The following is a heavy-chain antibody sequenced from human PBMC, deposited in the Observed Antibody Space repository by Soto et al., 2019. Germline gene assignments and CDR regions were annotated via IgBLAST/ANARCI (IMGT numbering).Heavy chain of an antibody. CDR1: GGTFSSYA. Sequence: SVKVSCKASGGTFSSYAISWVRQAPGQGLEWMGGIIPIFGTANYAQKFQGRVTITADESTSTAYTELSSLRSEDTAVYYCASTVGATRWFAPWGQGTLVTVSS. D-gene: IGHD1-26*01. V-gene: IGHV1-69*13. CDR3: ASTVGATRWFAP. CDR2: IIPIFGTA. J-gene: IGHJ5*02.